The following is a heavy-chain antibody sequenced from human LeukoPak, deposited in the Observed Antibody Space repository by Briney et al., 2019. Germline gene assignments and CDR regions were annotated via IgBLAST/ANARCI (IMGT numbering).Heavy chain of an antibody. Sequence: PSETLSLTCTVSGYSISSGYYWGWIRQPPGKGLEWIGSIYHSGSTYYNPSLKSRVTISVDTSKNQFSLKLSSVTAADTAVYYCARDRVSGIVATDYYMDVWGKGTTVTISS. J-gene: IGHJ6*03. CDR3: ARDRVSGIVATDYYMDV. D-gene: IGHD1-26*01. CDR2: IYHSGST. V-gene: IGHV4-38-2*02. CDR1: GYSISSGYY.